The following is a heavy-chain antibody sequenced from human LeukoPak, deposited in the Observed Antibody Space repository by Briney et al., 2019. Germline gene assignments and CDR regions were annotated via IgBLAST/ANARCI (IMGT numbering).Heavy chain of an antibody. Sequence: SQTLSLTCTVSGGSISSGDYYWSWIRQPPGKGLEWIGEINHSGSTIYNPSLKSRVTISIDTSRKQFSLQVRSVTAADTAVYYCASHDYGDFGANFDYWGQGILVTVSS. CDR3: ASHDYGDFGANFDY. J-gene: IGHJ4*02. CDR2: INHSGST. CDR1: GGSISSGDYY. D-gene: IGHD4-17*01. V-gene: IGHV4-30-4*08.